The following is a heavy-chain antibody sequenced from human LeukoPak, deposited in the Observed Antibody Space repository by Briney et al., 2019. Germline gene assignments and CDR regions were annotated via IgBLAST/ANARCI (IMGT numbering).Heavy chain of an antibody. CDR3: AKDPRRYSRTGGYFDY. J-gene: IGHJ4*02. CDR1: GFDFSNYW. V-gene: IGHV3-7*01. D-gene: IGHD6-13*01. Sequence: GGSLRLSCAASGFDFSNYWMTWIRQAPGKGLEYVANINQDGSENYYVDSVKGRFSISRDNTKNSLYLQMNSLRAEDTAVYYCAKDPRRYSRTGGYFDYWGQGTLVTVSS. CDR2: INQDGSEN.